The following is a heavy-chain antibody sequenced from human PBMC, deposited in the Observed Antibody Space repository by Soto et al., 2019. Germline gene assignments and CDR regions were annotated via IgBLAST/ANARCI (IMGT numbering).Heavy chain of an antibody. CDR2: IKQDGSQK. D-gene: IGHD2-15*01. V-gene: IGHV3-7*01. CDR1: GVTFSNYW. CDR3: VRIVGRNWFDP. J-gene: IGHJ5*02. Sequence: EVQVVESGGGLVQPGGSLRLSCEASGVTFSNYWMTWVRRAPGKGLEWVANIKQDGSQKYYVDSVKGRFIISRDNAENSLFLQMNSLRADDTAIYYCVRIVGRNWFDPWGQGTLVTVSS.